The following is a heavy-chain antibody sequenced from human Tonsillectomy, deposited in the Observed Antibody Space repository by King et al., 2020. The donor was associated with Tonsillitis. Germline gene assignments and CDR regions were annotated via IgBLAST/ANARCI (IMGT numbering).Heavy chain of an antibody. CDR3: VKGRGGYTDYPRFDY. CDR1: GFIFSNYA. Sequence: VQLVESGGGLVRPGESLRLSCSASGFIFSNYAMHWVRQAPGKGLEIVSGISSKGGTTYYADSVKARFTISRDDSKNTLYLQMSSLRTDETAVYYCVKGRGGYTDYPRFDYWGQGPLVTVSS. J-gene: IGHJ4*02. V-gene: IGHV3-64D*06. CDR2: ISSKGGTT. D-gene: IGHD5-12*01.